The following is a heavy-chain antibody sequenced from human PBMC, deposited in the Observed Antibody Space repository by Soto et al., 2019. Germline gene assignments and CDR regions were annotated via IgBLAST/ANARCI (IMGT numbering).Heavy chain of an antibody. CDR1: GASISSGDHS. J-gene: IGHJ3*01. Sequence: QGHLQESGPGVVRPSQTLSLTCTVSGASISSGDHSWTWIRQPPGKGLEWIGYIYYSGRTVYNPSINSRVTMSIDMSQSQFSLNLRSVTVADTAVYYGPSSTPRDDFDLWGQGTMVIVSS. D-gene: IGHD6-6*01. CDR2: IYYSGRT. V-gene: IGHV4-30-4*01. CDR3: PSSTPRDDFDL.